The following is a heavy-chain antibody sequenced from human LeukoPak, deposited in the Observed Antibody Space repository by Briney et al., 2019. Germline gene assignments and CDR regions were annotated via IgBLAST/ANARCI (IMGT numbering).Heavy chain of an antibody. J-gene: IGHJ6*02. V-gene: IGHV3-48*03. D-gene: IGHD4-17*01. Sequence: GGSLRLSCAASGFTFSSYEMNWVRQAPGKGLEWVSYISSSGSTIYYADSVKGRFTISRDNAKNSLYLQMNSLRAEDTAVYYCAREYGDRDYYYYGMDVWGQGTTVTVSS. CDR1: GFTFSSYE. CDR2: ISSSGSTI. CDR3: AREYGDRDYYYYGMDV.